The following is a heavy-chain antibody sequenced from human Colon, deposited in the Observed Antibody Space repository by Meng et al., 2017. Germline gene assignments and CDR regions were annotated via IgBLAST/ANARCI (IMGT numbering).Heavy chain of an antibody. V-gene: IGHV4-61*01. Sequence: QGRGQESGPGLVRPSETLSLTCTVSGGSVRSGSHYWSWSRQPPGKGLEWIGYIDYSRSINYYPSLKSRVTMSVDTSKNQFSLNLSSVTAADTAVYYCAGGPWELDYWGLGTLVTVSS. CDR3: AGGPWELDY. CDR1: GGSVRSGSHY. CDR2: IDYSRSI. J-gene: IGHJ4*02. D-gene: IGHD1-26*01.